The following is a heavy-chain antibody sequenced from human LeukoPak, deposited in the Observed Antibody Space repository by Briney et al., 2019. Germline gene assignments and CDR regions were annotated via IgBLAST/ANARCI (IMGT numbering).Heavy chain of an antibody. D-gene: IGHD1-14*01. V-gene: IGHV3-53*01. Sequence: PGGPLRLSCAASGFTVITNDMTWVRQAPGKGLEWVSVLSSDGNTKYADYVQGRFNISRDNSKNTLYLEMNSLSPDDTAVYYCARGVEPLAANTLAYWGQGTLVTVSS. J-gene: IGHJ4*02. CDR3: ARGVEPLAANTLAY. CDR2: LSSDGNT. CDR1: GFTVITND.